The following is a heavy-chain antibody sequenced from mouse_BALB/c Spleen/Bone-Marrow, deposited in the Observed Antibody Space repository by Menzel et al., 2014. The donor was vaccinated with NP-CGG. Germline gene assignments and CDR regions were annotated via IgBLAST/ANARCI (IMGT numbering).Heavy chain of an antibody. V-gene: IGHV1-54*01. CDR2: INPGSGGT. J-gene: IGHJ3*01. CDR3: ARRDYSFAY. D-gene: IGHD2-13*01. CDR1: GYAFTNYL. Sequence: VKLMESGAELVRPGTSVKVSCKASGYAFTNYLIEWVKQRPGQGLEWIGVINPGSGGTNYNEKFKDKATLTADKSSSTAYMQLSSLTSDDSAVYFCARRDYSFAYWGQGTLSLSLQ.